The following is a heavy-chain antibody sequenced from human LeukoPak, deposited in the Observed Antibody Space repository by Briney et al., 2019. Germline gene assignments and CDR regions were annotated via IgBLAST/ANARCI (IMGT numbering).Heavy chain of an antibody. CDR2: ISSSGSTI. CDR3: ARVRGYYGSGSYYNSGFDY. V-gene: IGHV3-48*04. D-gene: IGHD3-10*01. CDR1: GFTFSSYS. Sequence: GGSLRLSCAASGFTFSSYSMNWVRQAPGKGLEWVSYISSSGSTIYYADSVKGRFTISRDNAKNSLYLQMNSLRAEDTAVYYCARVRGYYGSGSYYNSGFDYWGQGTLVTVSS. J-gene: IGHJ4*02.